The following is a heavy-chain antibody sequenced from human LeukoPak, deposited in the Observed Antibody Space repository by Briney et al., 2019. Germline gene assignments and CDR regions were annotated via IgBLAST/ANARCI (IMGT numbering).Heavy chain of an antibody. V-gene: IGHV3-13*01. D-gene: IGHD3-10*01. CDR1: GFTFSSYD. CDR3: ARGGRYYGSGSYYIRMDY. CDR2: IGTAGDT. J-gene: IGHJ4*02. Sequence: GGSLRLSCAASGFTFSSYDMHWVRQATGKGLEWVSAIGTAGDTYYPGSVKGRFTISRENAKNSLYLQMNSLRAGDTAVYYCARGGRYYGSGSYYIRMDYWGQGTLVTVSS.